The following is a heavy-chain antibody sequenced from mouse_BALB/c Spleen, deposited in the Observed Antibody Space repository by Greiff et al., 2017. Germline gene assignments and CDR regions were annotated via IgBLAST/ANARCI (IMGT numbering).Heavy chain of an antibody. CDR3: TRSDGYLFDY. CDR2: IDPSDSYT. V-gene: IGHV1S127*01. D-gene: IGHD2-3*01. CDR1: GYTFTSYW. J-gene: IGHJ2*01. Sequence: VQLQQPGAELVKPGASVKMSCKASGYTFTSYWMHWVKQRPGQGLEWIGTIDPSDSYTSYNQKFKGKATLTVDTSSSTAYMQLSSLTSEDSAVYYCTRSDGYLFDYWGQGTTLTVSS.